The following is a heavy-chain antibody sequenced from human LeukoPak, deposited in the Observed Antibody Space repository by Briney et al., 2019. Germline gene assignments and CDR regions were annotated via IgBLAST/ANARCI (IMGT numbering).Heavy chain of an antibody. CDR1: GYTFTSYD. D-gene: IGHD2-15*01. CDR2: MNPNSGNT. V-gene: IGHV1-8*01. CDR3: ARSYCSGGSCYSYRSYNWFDP. J-gene: IGHJ5*02. Sequence: ASVKVSCKASGYTFTSYDINWVRQATGQGLEWMGWMNPNSGNTGYAQKFQGRVTMTRNTSISTAYMELSSLRSEDTAVYYCARSYCSGGSCYSYRSYNWFDPWGQGTLVTVSS.